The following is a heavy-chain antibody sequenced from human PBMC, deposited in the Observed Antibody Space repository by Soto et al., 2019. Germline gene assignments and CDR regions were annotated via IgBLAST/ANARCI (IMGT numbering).Heavy chain of an antibody. V-gene: IGHV4-59*01. CDR1: GASISTYY. J-gene: IGHJ6*02. Sequence: PSETLSLTCTVSGASISTYYWSWIRQPPGKGLEWIGYMSYSGSDNYNPSLRRRVTTSVDTSKNQISLKLTSVTAADTAVYYCARVCSGDSCYFHFYYGMNVWGQGTTVTVSS. CDR2: MSYSGSD. D-gene: IGHD2-15*01. CDR3: ARVCSGDSCYFHFYYGMNV.